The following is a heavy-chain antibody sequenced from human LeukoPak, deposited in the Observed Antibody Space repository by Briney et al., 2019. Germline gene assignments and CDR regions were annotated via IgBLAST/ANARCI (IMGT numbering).Heavy chain of an antibody. CDR3: ASLVRPGAAASHDY. Sequence: PGGSLRLSCAASGFTFSSYGMNWVRQAPGKGLEWVSSISSSSSYIYYADSVKGRFTISRDNAKNSLYLQMNSLRAEDTAVYYCASLVRPGAAASHDYWGQGTLVTVSS. CDR2: ISSSSSYI. J-gene: IGHJ4*02. D-gene: IGHD6-13*01. V-gene: IGHV3-21*01. CDR1: GFTFSSYG.